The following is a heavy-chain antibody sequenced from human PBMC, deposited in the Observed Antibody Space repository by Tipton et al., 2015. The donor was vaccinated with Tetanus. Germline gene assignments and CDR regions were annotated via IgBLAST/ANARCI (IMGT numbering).Heavy chain of an antibody. V-gene: IGHV1-8*01. CDR1: GYAFSSYD. Sequence: QSGPEVKKPGASVKVSCKASGYAFSSYDLNWVRQAAGQGLEWLGYMNPNTGLARVAQKFQGRVTMTRDTSISTAYMEVSRLRSDDTAIYYCARGMDYDSSGIDDFWGQGTLVTVSS. CDR3: ARGMDYDSSGIDDF. D-gene: IGHD3-22*01. CDR2: MNPNTGLA. J-gene: IGHJ4*02.